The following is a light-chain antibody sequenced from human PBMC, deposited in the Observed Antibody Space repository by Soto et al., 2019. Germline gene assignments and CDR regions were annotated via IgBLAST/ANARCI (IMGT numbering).Light chain of an antibody. V-gene: IGKV1-5*01. J-gene: IGKJ1*01. CDR3: QQYNSYFQT. CDR2: XXX. Sequence: DIQMTQSPSTLSASVGDRXXXXXXASQSINSWLAWYQQKPGKAPKLLIYXXXXLESGVPPRFSGSGSGTEFTLTISSLQPDDVATYYCQQYNSYFQTFGQGTKVDI. CDR1: QSINSW.